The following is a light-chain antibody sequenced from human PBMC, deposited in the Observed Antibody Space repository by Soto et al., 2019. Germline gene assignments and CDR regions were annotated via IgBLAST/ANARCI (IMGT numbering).Light chain of an antibody. Sequence: DIQITQSPSSLSASVGNRVTITCQASQDIATYLSWYQQKPGKPPKLLIYLASTLRSGVSSRFSGSGSGTDFTLTISSLQSEDFAVYYCQQYNNWPWTFGQGTKVDIK. CDR1: QDIATY. CDR3: QQYNNWPWT. J-gene: IGKJ1*01. V-gene: IGKV1-27*01. CDR2: LAS.